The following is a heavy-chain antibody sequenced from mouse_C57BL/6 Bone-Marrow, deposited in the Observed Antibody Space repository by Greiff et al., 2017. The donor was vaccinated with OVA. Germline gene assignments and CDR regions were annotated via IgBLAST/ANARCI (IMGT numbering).Heavy chain of an antibody. J-gene: IGHJ1*03. V-gene: IGHV1-47*01. D-gene: IGHD1-1*01. Sequence: QVHVKQSGAELVKPGASVKMSCKASGYTFTTYPIEWMKQNHGKSLEWIGNFHPYNDDTKYNEKFKGKATLTVEKSSSTVYLELSRLTSDDSAVYYCARAYYGSRGDWYFDVWGTGTTVTVSS. CDR2: FHPYNDDT. CDR1: GYTFTTYP. CDR3: ARAYYGSRGDWYFDV.